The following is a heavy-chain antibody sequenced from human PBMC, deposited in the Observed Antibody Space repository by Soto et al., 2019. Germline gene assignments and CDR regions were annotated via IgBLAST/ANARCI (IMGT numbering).Heavy chain of an antibody. D-gene: IGHD6-13*01. Sequence: GSLRLSCAASGFTFSRFWMHWVRQAPGKGLVWVSRINTDGSSTTYADSVKGRFTISRDNAKNTLYLQMDSLRAEETGVYYCTRDRGGYISTWSFYFDSWGQGTLVTVSS. CDR2: INTDGSST. CDR3: TRDRGGYISTWSFYFDS. V-gene: IGHV3-74*01. J-gene: IGHJ4*02. CDR1: GFTFSRFW.